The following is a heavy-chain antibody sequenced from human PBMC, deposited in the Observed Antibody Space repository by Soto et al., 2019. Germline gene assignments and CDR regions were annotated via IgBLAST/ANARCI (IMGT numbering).Heavy chain of an antibody. Sequence: ASVKVSCNASGGTFSSYAISWVRQAPGQGLEWMGGIIPIFGTANYAQKFQGRVTITADKSTSTAYMELSSLRSEDTAVYYCARGPWDSSSTLPSDYWGQGTLVTVSS. CDR1: GGTFSSYA. CDR2: IIPIFGTA. CDR3: ARGPWDSSSTLPSDY. V-gene: IGHV1-69*06. D-gene: IGHD6-6*01. J-gene: IGHJ4*02.